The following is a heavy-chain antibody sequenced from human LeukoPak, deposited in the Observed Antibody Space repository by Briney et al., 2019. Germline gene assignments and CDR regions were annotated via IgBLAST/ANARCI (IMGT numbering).Heavy chain of an antibody. J-gene: IGHJ4*02. V-gene: IGHV4-61*02. CDR2: ISSSGST. Sequence: SETLSLTCTVSGDSISSGDYYWSWIRQPAGKGLEWIGRISSSGSTNYNPSLKSRVTISVDTSKNQFSLKLSSVTAADTAVYFCARDPPGLYYFDYWGQGTLVTVSS. D-gene: IGHD3/OR15-3a*01. CDR3: ARDPPGLYYFDY. CDR1: GDSISSGDYY.